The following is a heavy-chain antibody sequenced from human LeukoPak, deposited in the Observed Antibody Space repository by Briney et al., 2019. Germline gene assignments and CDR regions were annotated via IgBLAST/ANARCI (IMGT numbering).Heavy chain of an antibody. CDR2: ISWDGGST. Sequence: HTGGSLRLSCAASGFTFDDYAMHWVRHAPGKGLEWVSLISWDGGSTYYADSVKGRFTISRDNSKNSLYLQMNSLRAEDTALYYCAVEGYYDSSGYLLRGAFDIWGQGTMVTVSS. D-gene: IGHD3-22*01. CDR3: AVEGYYDSSGYLLRGAFDI. J-gene: IGHJ3*02. V-gene: IGHV3-43D*03. CDR1: GFTFDDYA.